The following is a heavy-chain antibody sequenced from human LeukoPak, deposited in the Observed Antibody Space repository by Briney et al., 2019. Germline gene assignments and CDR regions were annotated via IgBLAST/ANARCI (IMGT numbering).Heavy chain of an antibody. J-gene: IGHJ3*02. CDR3: AREKPPLTRAFDI. V-gene: IGHV3-48*04. CDR2: ISSSSSTI. CDR1: GFTFSSYS. Sequence: GGSLRLSCAASGFTFSSYSMNWVRQAPGKGLEWVSYISSSSSTIYYADSVKGRFTISRDNAKNSLYLHMHSLRAEDTAVYYCAREKPPLTRAFDIWGQGTMVTVSS.